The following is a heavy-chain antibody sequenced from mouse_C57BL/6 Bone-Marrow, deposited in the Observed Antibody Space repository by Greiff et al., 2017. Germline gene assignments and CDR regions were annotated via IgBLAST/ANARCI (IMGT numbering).Heavy chain of an antibody. CDR1: GYTFTSSW. V-gene: IGHV1-64*01. J-gene: IGHJ3*01. CDR3: ARGSSGYDWFAY. CDR2: IHPNRGST. D-gene: IGHD3-2*02. Sequence: QFQLQQPGPELVKPGASVPFSCTASGYTFTSSWLPWVKPRPGHGLEWIGMIHPNRGSTNYNEKFNFKATLTVDKSSSTAYMQLSSLTSEDSAVYYCARGSSGYDWFAYWGQGTLVTGSA.